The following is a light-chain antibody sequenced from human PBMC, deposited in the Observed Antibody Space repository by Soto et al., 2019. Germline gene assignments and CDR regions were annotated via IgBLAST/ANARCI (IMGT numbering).Light chain of an antibody. CDR2: EVR. CDR1: SSDVGRYNY. V-gene: IGLV2-14*01. CDR3: PSYTSNTTWV. J-gene: IGLJ3*02. Sequence: QSVLTQPAAVSGPPGQSITISCTGTSSDVGRYNYVSWYQQHSGKAPKLVIYEVRNRPSGISNRFSASKSGNTASLTISGLQAEDEADYYCPSYTSNTTWVFGGGTKVTVL.